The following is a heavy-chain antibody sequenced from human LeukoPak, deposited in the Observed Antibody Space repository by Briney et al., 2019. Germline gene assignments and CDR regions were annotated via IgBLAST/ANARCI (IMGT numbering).Heavy chain of an antibody. V-gene: IGHV3-74*01. J-gene: IGHJ2*01. CDR1: GFPFSSYW. Sequence: PGGSLRLSCAASGFPFSSYWMHWVRQAPGKGLVWVSRIGGDGRSTTYADSVKGRFTISRDNAKNTLYLQMYIQRTEDTAVYYCARGCWEQRWYFDVWGRGALVTVSS. D-gene: IGHD1-26*01. CDR2: IGGDGRST. CDR3: ARGCWEQRWYFDV.